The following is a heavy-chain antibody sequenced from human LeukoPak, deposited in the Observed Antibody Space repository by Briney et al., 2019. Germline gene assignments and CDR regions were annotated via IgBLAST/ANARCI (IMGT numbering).Heavy chain of an antibody. CDR1: GGPFSGYY. J-gene: IGHJ4*02. CDR2: INHRGST. Sequence: PSETLPLTCAVYGGPFSGYYWSWIRQPPGKGLEWIGEINHRGSTNYNPSLKSRVTISVDASRNQFSLKLTSVTAADTAVFYCARGLDSSGDYWGQGTLVTVSS. CDR3: ARGLDSSGDY. V-gene: IGHV4-34*01. D-gene: IGHD6-25*01.